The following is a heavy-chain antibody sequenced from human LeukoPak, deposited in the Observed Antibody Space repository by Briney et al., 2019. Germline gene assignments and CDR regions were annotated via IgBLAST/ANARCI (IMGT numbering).Heavy chain of an antibody. V-gene: IGHV5-51*01. D-gene: IGHD3-22*01. J-gene: IGHJ4*02. CDR2: IYPGDSDT. Sequence: GESLKISCKGSGYSFTSYWIGWVRQMPGKGLEWMGIIYPGDSDTRYSPSFQGQVTISADKSINTAYLQWSSLKASDTAMYYCARALSYYYDSSGYSPPYYFDYWGQGTLVTVSS. CDR1: GYSFTSYW. CDR3: ARALSYYYDSSGYSPPYYFDY.